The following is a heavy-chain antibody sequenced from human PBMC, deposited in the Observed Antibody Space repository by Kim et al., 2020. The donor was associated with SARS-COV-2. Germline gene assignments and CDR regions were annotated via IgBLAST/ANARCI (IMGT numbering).Heavy chain of an antibody. CDR2: ISGSGGST. Sequence: GGSLRLSCAASGFTFSSYAMSWVRQAPGKGLEWVSAISGSGGSTYYADSVKGRFTISRDNSKNTLYLQMNSLRAEDTAVYYCAKGGRGYFDWLLYGDAFDIWGQGTMVTVSS. V-gene: IGHV3-23*01. CDR1: GFTFSSYA. D-gene: IGHD3-9*01. J-gene: IGHJ3*02. CDR3: AKGGRGYFDWLLYGDAFDI.